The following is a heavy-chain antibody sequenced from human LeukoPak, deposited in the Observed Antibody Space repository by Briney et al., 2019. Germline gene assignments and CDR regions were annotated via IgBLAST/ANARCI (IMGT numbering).Heavy chain of an antibody. CDR3: AHSLSSRWYDWDWFDP. CDR1: GFSLSTSGVG. CDR2: IYWDDDK. J-gene: IGHJ5*02. V-gene: IGHV2-5*02. Sequence: SGPTLVKPTQTLTLTCTFSGFSLSTSGVGVGWIRQPPEKALEWLALIYWDDDKRYSPSLKSRLTITKDTSKIQVVLTMTNMDPVDTATYYCAHSLSSRWYDWDWFDPWGQGTLVTVSS. D-gene: IGHD6-19*01.